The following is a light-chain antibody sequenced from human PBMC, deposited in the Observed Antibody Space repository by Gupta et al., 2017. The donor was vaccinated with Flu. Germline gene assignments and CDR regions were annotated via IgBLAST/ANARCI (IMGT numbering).Light chain of an antibody. CDR2: GNN. V-gene: IGLV1-44*01. CDR3: AVCDDSLNGLV. Sequence: QSVLLPPPSVSGTPRQRVPSSCSGSSSNIGSTSVNWYQQLPGTAPKLLIFGNNQRPSGVPDRFAGSKSGTSASLGICGLQSEDEAYYYCAVCDDSLNGLVFGGGTKLSVL. CDR1: SSNIGSTS. J-gene: IGLJ3*02.